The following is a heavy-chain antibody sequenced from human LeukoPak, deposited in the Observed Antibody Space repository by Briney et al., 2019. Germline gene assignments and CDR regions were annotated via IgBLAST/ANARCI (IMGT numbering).Heavy chain of an antibody. CDR3: ASWDPQLGDAFDI. V-gene: IGHV3-30*03. D-gene: IGHD3-16*01. CDR1: GFTFSTSG. CDR2: ISYDGSYK. J-gene: IGHJ3*02. Sequence: GGSLSLSCAASGFTFSTSGMHWVRQSPGKGREWMALISYDGSYKDFADSVQGRFTISRDNSKNTLYLQMNSLRPEDTAVYYCASWDPQLGDAFDIWGQGTMVTVSS.